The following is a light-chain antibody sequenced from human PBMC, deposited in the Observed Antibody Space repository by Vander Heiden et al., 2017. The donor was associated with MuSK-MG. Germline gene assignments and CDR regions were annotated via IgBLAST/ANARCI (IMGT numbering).Light chain of an antibody. CDR1: QDISNY. J-gene: IGKJ5*01. CDR2: DAS. V-gene: IGKV1-33*01. Sequence: DIQMTQSPSSLSASVGDRVTITCQASQDISNYLNWYQQKPGKAPKLLIYDASNLETGVPSRFSGSGSGSDFTFTISSLKPEDLATYYCQQDDNLPITFGQGTLLEIK. CDR3: QQDDNLPIT.